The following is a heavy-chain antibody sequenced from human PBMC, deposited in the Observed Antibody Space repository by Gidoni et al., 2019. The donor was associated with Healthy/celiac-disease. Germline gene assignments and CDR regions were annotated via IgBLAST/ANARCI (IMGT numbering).Heavy chain of an antibody. V-gene: IGHV3-30-3*01. CDR2: ISYDGSNK. D-gene: IGHD3-22*01. Sequence: QVQLVESGGGVVQPGRSLRLSCAASGFTFSSYAMHWVRQAPGKGLEWVAVISYDGSNKYYADSVKGRVTISRDNSKNTLYLQMNSLRAEDTAVYYCARARRPYYYDSSGYYSAFDIWGQGTMVTVSS. CDR3: ARARRPYYYDSSGYYSAFDI. CDR1: GFTFSSYA. J-gene: IGHJ3*02.